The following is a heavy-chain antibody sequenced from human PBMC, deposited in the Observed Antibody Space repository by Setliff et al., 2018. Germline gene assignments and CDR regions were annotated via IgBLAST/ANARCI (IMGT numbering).Heavy chain of an antibody. CDR2: IKQDGSTK. V-gene: IGHV3-7*03. CDR1: GFTFSNYW. D-gene: IGHD6-19*01. J-gene: IGHJ4*02. Sequence: GGSLRLSCAASGFTFSNYWMTWVRQAPGKGLEWVANIKQDGSTKYYVDSVKGRFTISRDNAKNSLYLQMNSLRAEDTAVYYCARESSGWYAPFDYWGQGTLVTVSS. CDR3: ARESSGWYAPFDY.